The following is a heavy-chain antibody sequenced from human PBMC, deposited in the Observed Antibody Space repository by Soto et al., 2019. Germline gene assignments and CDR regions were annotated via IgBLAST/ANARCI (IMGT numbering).Heavy chain of an antibody. CDR3: ARDSEWGYYYSGMDV. Sequence: GGSLRLSCAASGFTFSDYYMSWIRQAPGKGLEWVSYISSSSSYTNYADSVKGRFTISRDNAKNSLYLQMNSLRAEDTAVYYCARDSEWGYYYSGMDVWGQGTTVTVSS. J-gene: IGHJ6*02. CDR2: ISSSSSYT. D-gene: IGHD7-27*01. V-gene: IGHV3-11*06. CDR1: GFTFSDYY.